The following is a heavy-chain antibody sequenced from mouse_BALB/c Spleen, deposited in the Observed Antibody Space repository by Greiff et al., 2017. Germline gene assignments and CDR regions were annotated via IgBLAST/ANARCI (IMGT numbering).Heavy chain of an antibody. CDR2: ILPGSGST. CDR3: ARTYYRYDGYYFDY. D-gene: IGHD2-14*01. J-gene: IGHJ2*01. V-gene: IGHV1-9*01. CDR1: GYTFSSYW. Sequence: QVQLQQSGAELMKPGASVKISCKATGYTFSSYWIEWVKQRPGHGLEWIGEILPGSGSTNYNEKFKGKATFTADTSSNTAYMQLSSLTSEDSAVYYCARTYYRYDGYYFDYWGQGTTLTVSS.